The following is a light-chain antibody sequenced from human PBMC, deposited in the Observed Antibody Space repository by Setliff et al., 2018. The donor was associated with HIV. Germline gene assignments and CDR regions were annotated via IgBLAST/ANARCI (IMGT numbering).Light chain of an antibody. J-gene: IGLJ2*01. CDR1: SSDVGNYDL. Sequence: QSALAQPASVSGSPGQSITISCTGTSSDVGNYDLVSWYQHHPGKAPKVMIYEVNKRPSAVSNRFSGPKSGNTASLSISGLQPEDEADYDCCSYAGSTTLVFGGGTKVTVL. CDR2: EVN. V-gene: IGLV2-23*02. CDR3: CSYAGSTTLV.